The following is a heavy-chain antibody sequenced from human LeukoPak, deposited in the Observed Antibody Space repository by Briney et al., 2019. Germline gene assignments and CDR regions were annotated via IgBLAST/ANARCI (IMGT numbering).Heavy chain of an antibody. J-gene: IGHJ6*03. CDR3: XRASMATINYYYFYMDA. D-gene: IGHD5-24*01. CDR1: GFRLIKYA. Sequence: GGSLRLSCEASGFRLIKYAMHWVRQAPGRGLEWVAVISFDGKKEFYADSVKGRFTVSRDNSKNALFLQMNSLQTDDTAIYYCXRASMATINYYYFYMDAWGKGTTVTVSS. CDR2: ISFDGKKE. V-gene: IGHV3-30*04.